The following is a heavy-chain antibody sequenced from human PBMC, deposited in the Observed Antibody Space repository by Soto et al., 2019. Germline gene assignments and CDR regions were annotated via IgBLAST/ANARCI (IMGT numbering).Heavy chain of an antibody. Sequence: SETLSLTCTVSGGSISSYYWSWIRQPPGKGLEWIGYIYYSGSTNYNPSLKSRVTISVDTSKNQFSLKLSSVTAADTAVYYCAIHWVATRLGDNYYYYYMDVWGKGTTVTVSS. CDR2: IYYSGST. V-gene: IGHV4-59*08. D-gene: IGHD3-16*01. J-gene: IGHJ6*03. CDR1: GGSISSYY. CDR3: AIHWVATRLGDNYYYYYMDV.